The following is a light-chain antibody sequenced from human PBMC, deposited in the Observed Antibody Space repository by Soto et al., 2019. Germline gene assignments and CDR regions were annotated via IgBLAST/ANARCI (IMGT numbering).Light chain of an antibody. V-gene: IGKV1-5*01. CDR3: QQSYSTLIT. J-gene: IGKJ5*01. CDR2: DVS. Sequence: DIQMTQSPSTLSASVGDRVTITCRASQSISSWLAWYQQKPGKAPKLLMFDVSNLESGVPSRFSGSGSGTDFTLTISSLQPEDFATYYCQQSYSTLITFGQGTRLEIK. CDR1: QSISSW.